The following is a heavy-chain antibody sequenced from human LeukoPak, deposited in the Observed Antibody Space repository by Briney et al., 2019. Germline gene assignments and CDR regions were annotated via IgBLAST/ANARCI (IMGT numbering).Heavy chain of an antibody. J-gene: IGHJ4*02. D-gene: IGHD3-22*01. Sequence: GGTLRLSCAVSGITLRNYGMSWVRQAPAKGREWVEGITGCGGSTNYADSVKRRSNISRDNLKNTLYRQMNSLRAEDTAVYFCANRGVVLRVILVGFHKEATYFDSWGQGALVTVSS. CDR1: GITLRNYG. V-gene: IGHV3-23*01. CDR3: ANRGVVLRVILVGFHKEATYFDS. CDR2: ITGCGGST.